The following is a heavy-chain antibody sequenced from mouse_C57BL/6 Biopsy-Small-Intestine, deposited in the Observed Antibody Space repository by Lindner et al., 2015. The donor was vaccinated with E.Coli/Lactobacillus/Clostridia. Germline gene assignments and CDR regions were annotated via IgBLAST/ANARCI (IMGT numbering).Heavy chain of an antibody. CDR2: IDPANGNT. CDR1: GFNIKDDY. Sequence: VQLQESGAELVRPGASVKLSCTASGFNIKDDYIHWVKQRPEQGLEWIGRIDPANGNTNYAPKFQDKATITADTSSNTAYLQLSSLTSEDTAVYYCASGLWTFAYWGQGTLVTVSA. V-gene: IGHV14-3*01. CDR3: ASGLWTFAY. J-gene: IGHJ3*01. D-gene: IGHD1-1*02.